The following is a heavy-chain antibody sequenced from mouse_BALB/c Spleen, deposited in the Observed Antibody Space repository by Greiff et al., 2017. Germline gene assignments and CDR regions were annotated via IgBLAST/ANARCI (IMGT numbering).Heavy chain of an antibody. CDR3: ARQGYGYDAMDY. CDR2: ISNGGGST. J-gene: IGHJ4*01. V-gene: IGHV5-12-2*01. CDR1: GFTFSSYT. D-gene: IGHD1-2*01. Sequence: EVQGVESGGGLVQPGGSLKLSCAASGFTFSSYTMSWVRQTPEKRLEWVAYISNGGGSTYYPDTVKGRFTISRDNAKNTLYLQMSSLKSEDTAMYYCARQGYGYDAMDYWGQGTSVTVSS.